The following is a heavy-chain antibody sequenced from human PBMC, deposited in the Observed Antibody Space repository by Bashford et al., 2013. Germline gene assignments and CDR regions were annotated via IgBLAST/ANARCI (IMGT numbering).Heavy chain of an antibody. J-gene: IGHJ2*01. CDR2: IWYDGSKE. Sequence: VRQAPGKGLEWVAVIWYDGSKEYYADSVKGRFTVSRDNSKNTVNLLMNSLRAEDTAVYYCARETPGIALLWGRGTLVTVSS. D-gene: IGHD6-13*01. CDR3: ARETPGIALL. V-gene: IGHV3-33*01.